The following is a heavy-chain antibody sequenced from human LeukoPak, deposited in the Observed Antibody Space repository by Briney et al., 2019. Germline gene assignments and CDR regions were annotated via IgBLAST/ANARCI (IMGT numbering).Heavy chain of an antibody. J-gene: IGHJ4*02. CDR1: GYSFTSYW. V-gene: IGHV5-51*01. D-gene: IGHD6-13*01. CDR3: ARQGGGSNWSQYFDY. Sequence: PGESLKISCKGSGYSFTSYWIGWVRQMPGKGLEWMGIIYPGDSDTRYSPSFQGQVTISADKSISTAYLQWSSLKASDTAMYYCARQGGGSNWSQYFDYWGQGTLVTVSS. CDR2: IYPGDSDT.